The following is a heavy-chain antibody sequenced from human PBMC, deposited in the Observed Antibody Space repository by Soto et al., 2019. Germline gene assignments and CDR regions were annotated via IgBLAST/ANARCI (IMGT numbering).Heavy chain of an antibody. D-gene: IGHD4-4*01. CDR1: GFAFYYYN. J-gene: IGHJ4*01. V-gene: IGHV3-21*01. CDR3: AREGVTNYTDYYLDL. Sequence: GGSLRLSCAASGFAFYYYNINFCRHSPGRWLEWVSSISGSGIDIHFTDSVKGRFTISRDNAKTSLYLQMDSLRPEDTAIYYCAREGVTNYTDYYLDLWGHGALVTVSS. CDR2: ISGSGIDI.